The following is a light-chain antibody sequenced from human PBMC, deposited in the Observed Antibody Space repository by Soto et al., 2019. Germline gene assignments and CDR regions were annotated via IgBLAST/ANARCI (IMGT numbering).Light chain of an antibody. Sequence: QSVLTQSPSASASLGSSVKLTCTLSSGHSDYSIAWHQQRPGKAPRYLMKVEGSGTYSKGSGVPDRFSGSISGADRYLTISNLQSEDEADYYCETWNSYTHVFGTGTKVTVL. CDR2: VEGSGTY. CDR3: ETWNSYTHV. J-gene: IGLJ1*01. CDR1: SGHSDYS. V-gene: IGLV4-60*03.